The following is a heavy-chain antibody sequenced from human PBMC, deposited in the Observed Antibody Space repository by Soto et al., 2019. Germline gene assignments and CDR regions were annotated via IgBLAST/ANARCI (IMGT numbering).Heavy chain of an antibody. D-gene: IGHD3-3*01. V-gene: IGHV4-31*03. J-gene: IGHJ4*02. Sequence: KPSETLSLTCTVSGGSISSGGYYWSWIRQHPGKGLEWIGYIYYSGSTYYNPSLKSRVTISVDTSKNQFSLKLSSVTAADTAVYYCARVASFTYDFWSGPYYFDYWGQGTLVTVSS. CDR3: ARVASFTYDFWSGPYYFDY. CDR2: IYYSGST. CDR1: GGSISSGGYY.